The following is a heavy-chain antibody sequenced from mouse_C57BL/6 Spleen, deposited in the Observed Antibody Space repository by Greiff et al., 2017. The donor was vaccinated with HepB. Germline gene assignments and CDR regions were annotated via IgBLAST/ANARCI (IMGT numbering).Heavy chain of an antibody. CDR3: ARPDY. J-gene: IGHJ4*01. CDR2: ISNGGGST. CDR1: GFTFSDYY. Sequence: EVKLMESGGGLVQPGGSLKLSCAASGFTFSDYYMYWVRQTPEKRLEWVAYISNGGGSTYYPDTVKGRFTISRDNAKNTLYQQMSRLKSEDTAMYYCARPDYWGQGTSVTVSS. V-gene: IGHV5-12*01.